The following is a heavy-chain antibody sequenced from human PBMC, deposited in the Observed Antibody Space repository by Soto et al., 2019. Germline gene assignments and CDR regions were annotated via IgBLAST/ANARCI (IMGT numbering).Heavy chain of an antibody. CDR2: IIPIVGLT. CDR3: ARPTGGYDAGGNYMDV. CDR1: GGSLSSYP. V-gene: IGHV1-69*02. J-gene: IGHJ6*03. Sequence: QVQLLQSGSEVKKPGSSVKVSCRASGGSLSSYPVTWVRQAPGQGLEWMGRIIPIVGLTNYAQKFQGRVTITADKSTSTAYMELSSLRSDDTAVYYCARPTGGYDAGGNYMDVWGKGTTVIVSS. D-gene: IGHD5-12*01.